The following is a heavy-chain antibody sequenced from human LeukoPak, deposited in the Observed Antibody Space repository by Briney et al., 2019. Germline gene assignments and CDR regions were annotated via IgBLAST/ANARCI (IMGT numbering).Heavy chain of an antibody. D-gene: IGHD3-22*01. J-gene: IGHJ4*02. Sequence: ASVKVSCKASGYTFTGYYMHWVRQAPGQGLEWMGWINPNSGGTNYAQKFQGRVTMTRDTSISTAYMELSRLRSDDPAVYYCARGKAYYYDSSGYCSTWGQGTLVTVSS. CDR3: ARGKAYYYDSSGYCST. CDR1: GYTFTGYY. CDR2: INPNSGGT. V-gene: IGHV1-2*02.